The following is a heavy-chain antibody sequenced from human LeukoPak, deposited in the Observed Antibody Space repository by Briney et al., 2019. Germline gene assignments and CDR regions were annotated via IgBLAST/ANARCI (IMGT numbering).Heavy chain of an antibody. J-gene: IGHJ5*02. D-gene: IGHD6-13*01. V-gene: IGHV4-61*02. CDR3: ARASSSWDNWFDP. CDR1: GGSISSGSYY. Sequence: SQTLSLTCTVSGGSISSGSYYWSWIRQPAGKGLEWIGRIYTSGSTNYNPSLKSRVTISVDTSKNQFSLKLSSVTAADTAVYYCARASSSWDNWFDPWGQGTLVTVSS. CDR2: IYTSGST.